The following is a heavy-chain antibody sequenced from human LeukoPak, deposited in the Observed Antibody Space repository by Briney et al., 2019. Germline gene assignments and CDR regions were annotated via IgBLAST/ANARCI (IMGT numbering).Heavy chain of an antibody. CDR3: ASTSTDWFDP. D-gene: IGHD2-8*02. CDR2: ISSSSSYV. Sequence: PGGSLRLSCAASGFTFSSYSMNWVRQAPGKGLEWVSSISSSSSYVYYADSVKGRFTISRDNAKNSLYLQMNSLRAEDTAVYYCASTSTDWFDPWGQGTLVTVSS. CDR1: GFTFSSYS. J-gene: IGHJ5*02. V-gene: IGHV3-21*01.